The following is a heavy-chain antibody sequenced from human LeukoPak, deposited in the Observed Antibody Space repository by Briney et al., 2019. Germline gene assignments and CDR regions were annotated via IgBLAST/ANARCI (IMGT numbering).Heavy chain of an antibody. V-gene: IGHV1-46*03. Sequence: ASVKVSCKASGYTFTSYYMHWVRQAPGQGLEWMGIINPSGGSTSYAQKFQGRVTMTRDTSTSTVYMDLSSLRSEDTAVYYCALPKTYYDLWSFYLPGYFQHWGEGTLVSVSS. CDR3: ALPKTYYDLWSFYLPGYFQH. CDR1: GYTFTSYY. CDR2: INPSGGST. D-gene: IGHD3-3*01. J-gene: IGHJ1*01.